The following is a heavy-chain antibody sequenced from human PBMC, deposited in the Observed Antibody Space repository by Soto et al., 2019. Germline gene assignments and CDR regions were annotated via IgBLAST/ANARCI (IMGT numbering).Heavy chain of an antibody. J-gene: IGHJ6*02. CDR3: ARVGGRQWLAGMDV. V-gene: IGHV3-30*03. Sequence: PRLSCAAPGFTFSSYCMHWVRQAPGKGLEWVAVISYDGSNKYYADSVKGRFTISRDNSKNTLYLQMNSLRAEDTAVYYCARVGGRQWLAGMDVWGQGTTVTVSS. D-gene: IGHD6-19*01. CDR2: ISYDGSNK. CDR1: GFTFSSYC.